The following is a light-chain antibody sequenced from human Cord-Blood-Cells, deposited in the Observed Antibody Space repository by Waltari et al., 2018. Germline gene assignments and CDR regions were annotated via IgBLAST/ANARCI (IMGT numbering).Light chain of an antibody. CDR2: DVS. CDR3: SSYTSSSTLVV. Sequence: QSALTQPASVSGAPGQSSTIACPGTSSDVGDSNYVSWYQQHPGKAPKLMIYDVSNRPLGVSNRFSGSKSGNTASLTISGLQAEDEADYYCSSYTSSSTLVVFGGGTKLTVL. J-gene: IGLJ2*01. CDR1: SSDVGDSNY. V-gene: IGLV2-14*01.